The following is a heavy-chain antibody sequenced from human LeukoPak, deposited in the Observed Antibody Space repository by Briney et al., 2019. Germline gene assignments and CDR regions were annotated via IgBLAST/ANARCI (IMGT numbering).Heavy chain of an antibody. Sequence: SETLSLTCAVYGGSFSGYYWSWIRQPPGKGLEWIGEINHSGSTNYNPSLKSRVTISVDTSKNQFSLKLSSVTAADTAVYYRARDGSGSYLGNAFDIWGQGTMVTVSS. CDR2: INHSGST. D-gene: IGHD1-26*01. CDR3: ARDGSGSYLGNAFDI. J-gene: IGHJ3*02. V-gene: IGHV4-34*01. CDR1: GGSFSGYY.